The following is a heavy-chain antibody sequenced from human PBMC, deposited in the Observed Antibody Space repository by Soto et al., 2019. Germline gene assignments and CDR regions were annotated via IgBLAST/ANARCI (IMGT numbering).Heavy chain of an antibody. CDR2: IYHSGST. D-gene: IGHD2-2*01. V-gene: IGHV4-4*02. CDR1: GGSISSSNW. CDR3: ARDLAYIVVVPAARKNDQVYYYYGMDV. Sequence: PSETLSLTCAVSGGSISSSNWWSWVRQPPGKGLEWIGEIYHSGSTNYNPSLKSRVTISVDKSKNQFSLKLSSVTAADTAVYYCARDLAYIVVVPAARKNDQVYYYYGMDVWGQGTTVTVSS. J-gene: IGHJ6*02.